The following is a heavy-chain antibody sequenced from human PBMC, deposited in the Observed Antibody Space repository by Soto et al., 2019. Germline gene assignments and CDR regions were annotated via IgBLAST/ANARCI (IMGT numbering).Heavy chain of an antibody. J-gene: IGHJ4*02. CDR3: ARAKYDYIWGSYHPFDQ. CDR2: INVGDDKT. CDR1: GKSFDNFA. D-gene: IGHD3-16*02. V-gene: IGHV1-3*01. Sequence: QVQLVQSGADVKKPGASVRLSCKVSGKSFDNFAVHWVRQTPGQKPERMGRINVGDDKTKYSEKFQGRVIVSYDTSATTAYMELRALSSEDTAVYYCARAKYDYIWGSYHPFDQWAQGAQVTVAS.